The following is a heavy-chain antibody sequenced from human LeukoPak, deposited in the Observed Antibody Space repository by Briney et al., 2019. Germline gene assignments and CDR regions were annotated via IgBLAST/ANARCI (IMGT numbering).Heavy chain of an antibody. Sequence: PSQTLFLTCTVSGGSISSGSYYWSWIRQPAGKGLEWIGRIYTSGSTNYNPSLKSRVTISVDTSKNQFSLKLSSVTAADTAVYYCARERVIAARPHFIYYYYMDVWGKGTTVTVSS. CDR3: ARERVIAARPHFIYYYYMDV. V-gene: IGHV4-61*02. CDR2: IYTSGST. D-gene: IGHD6-6*01. CDR1: GGSISSGSYY. J-gene: IGHJ6*03.